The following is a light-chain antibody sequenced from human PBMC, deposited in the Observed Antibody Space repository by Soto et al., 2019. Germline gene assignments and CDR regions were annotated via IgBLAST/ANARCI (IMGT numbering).Light chain of an antibody. V-gene: IGKV3-15*01. CDR3: QQDNTWHPYRT. CDR2: GPS. J-gene: IGKJ1*01. CDR1: QSVGSN. Sequence: EIVMTQSPATLSVSPGERATLSCRASQSVGSNLAWSQQQPGQAPRLLIYGPSTRATGIPASYSGSGSGTEFTLTLISRQSEDFATYVWQQDNTWHPYRTFGQGTKVEIK.